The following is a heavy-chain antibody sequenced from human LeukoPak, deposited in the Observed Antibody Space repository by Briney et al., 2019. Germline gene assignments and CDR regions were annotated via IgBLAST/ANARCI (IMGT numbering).Heavy chain of an antibody. J-gene: IGHJ4*02. CDR3: AKDRSPYCSGGSCYSGEFDY. D-gene: IGHD2-15*01. V-gene: IGHV3-30*18. CDR2: ISYDGSNK. CDR1: GFTFSSYG. Sequence: PGGSLRLSCAASGFTFSSYGMHWVRQAPGEGLEWVAVISYDGSNKYYADSVKGRFTISRDNSKNTLYLQMNSLRAEDTAVYYCAKDRSPYCSGGSCYSGEFDYWGQGTLVTVSS.